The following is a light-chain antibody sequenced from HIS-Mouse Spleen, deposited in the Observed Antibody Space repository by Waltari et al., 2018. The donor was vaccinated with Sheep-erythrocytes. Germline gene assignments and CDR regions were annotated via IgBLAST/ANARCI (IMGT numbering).Light chain of an antibody. CDR2: EGS. V-gene: IGLV2-23*01. Sequence: QSALTQPASVSGSPGQSITIPCTGPSSDVGSYNLVSWYQQHPCKAPKLMIYEGSKRPSGVSNRFSGSKSGNTASLTISGLQAEDEADYYCCSYAGSSTLVFGGGTKLTVL. J-gene: IGLJ2*01. CDR1: SSDVGSYNL. CDR3: CSYAGSSTLV.